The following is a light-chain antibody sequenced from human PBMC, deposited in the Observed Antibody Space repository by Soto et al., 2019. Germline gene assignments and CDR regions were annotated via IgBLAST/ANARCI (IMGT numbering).Light chain of an antibody. Sequence: QMTQSPSSLSASLGDRVTITCRASQSISSYLNWYQQKPGKAPKLLIYKASTLKSGVPSRFSGSGSGTESTLTISSLQPDDFATYYCQHYNSYSEAFGQGANVDIK. CDR2: KAS. CDR1: QSISSY. V-gene: IGKV1-5*03. CDR3: QHYNSYSEA. J-gene: IGKJ1*01.